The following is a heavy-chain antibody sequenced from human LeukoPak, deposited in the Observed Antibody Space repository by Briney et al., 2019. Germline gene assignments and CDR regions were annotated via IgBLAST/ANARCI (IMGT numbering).Heavy chain of an antibody. J-gene: IGHJ4*01. CDR2: IYHTGSA. CDR3: AREGAEVAILDY. V-gene: IGHV4-59*01. CDR1: GGSITGYH. Sequence: SETLSLTCSVSGGSITGYHWNWIRRPPGKGLEWIGYIYHTGSANYNASLKNRVIMSVDPSKNQFSLRLSSVTAADTAVYFCAREGAEVAILDYWGQESWSPSLQ. D-gene: IGHD2-15*01.